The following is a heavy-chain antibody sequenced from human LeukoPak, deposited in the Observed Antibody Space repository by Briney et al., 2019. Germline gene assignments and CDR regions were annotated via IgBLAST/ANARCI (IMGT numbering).Heavy chain of an antibody. CDR2: IKEDGSEK. V-gene: IGHV3-7*01. CDR3: ARDSPYGDYDSFDI. D-gene: IGHD4-17*01. Sequence: PGGSLRLSCAASGFTLSTYWMSWVRQAPGKGLEGVANIKEDGSEKYYVDSVKGRFTISRDNAKNSLFLEMNTLRAEDTAVYYCARDSPYGDYDSFDIWGQGTMVTVSS. J-gene: IGHJ3*02. CDR1: GFTLSTYW.